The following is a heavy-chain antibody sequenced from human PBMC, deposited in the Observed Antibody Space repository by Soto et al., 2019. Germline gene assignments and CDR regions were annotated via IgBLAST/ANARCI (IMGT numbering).Heavy chain of an antibody. Sequence: LRLSCAASGFTFSSYAMSWVRQAPGKGLEWVSAISGSGGSTYYADSVKGRFTISRDNSKNTLYLQMNSLRAEDTAVYYCAKDSIPDYYYYGMDVWGQGTTVTVSS. CDR1: GFTFSSYA. V-gene: IGHV3-23*01. J-gene: IGHJ6*02. CDR3: AKDSIPDYYYYGMDV. CDR2: ISGSGGST.